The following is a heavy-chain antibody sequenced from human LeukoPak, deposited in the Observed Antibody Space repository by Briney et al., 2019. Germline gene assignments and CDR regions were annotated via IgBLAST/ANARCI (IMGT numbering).Heavy chain of an antibody. CDR1: GFTFSSYS. V-gene: IGHV3-21*01. Sequence: PGGSLRLSCAASGFTFSSYSMNWVRQAPGKGLEWVSSISSSSSYIYYADPVKGRFTISRDNAKNSLYLQMNSLRAEDTAVYYCAREASSSVRAFDIWGQGTMVTVSS. D-gene: IGHD6-13*01. CDR3: AREASSSVRAFDI. J-gene: IGHJ3*02. CDR2: ISSSSSYI.